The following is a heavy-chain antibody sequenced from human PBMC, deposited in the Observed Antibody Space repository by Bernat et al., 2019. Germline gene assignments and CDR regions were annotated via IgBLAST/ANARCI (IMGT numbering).Heavy chain of an antibody. CDR1: GFTFSSYG. D-gene: IGHD3-10*01. CDR3: ARAYYYDSGSYYSAFDY. CDR2: IWYDGSNK. J-gene: IGHJ4*02. Sequence: QVQLVESGGGVVQPGRSLRLSCAASGFTFSSYGMHWVRQAPGKGLEWVAVIWYDGSNKYYADSVKGRFTISRDNSKNTLYLQMNSLRAEDTAVYYCARAYYYDSGSYYSAFDYWGQGTLVTVSS. V-gene: IGHV3-33*01.